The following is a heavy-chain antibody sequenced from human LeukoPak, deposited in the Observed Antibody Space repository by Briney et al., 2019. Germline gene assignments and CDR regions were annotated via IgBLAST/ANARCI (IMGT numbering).Heavy chain of an antibody. V-gene: IGHV4-4*09. CDR1: GGPIGGDY. Sequence: PSETLSLTCSVSGGPIGGDYWSWIRQPPGKALEWIGYIYTTGRTNYNPSLKSRVTISVDTSKNQFSLTLNSVTAADTAVYYCAKILGSGVWYGFDIWGQGTMVTVSS. J-gene: IGHJ3*02. D-gene: IGHD2-21*01. CDR3: AKILGSGVWYGFDI. CDR2: IYTTGRT.